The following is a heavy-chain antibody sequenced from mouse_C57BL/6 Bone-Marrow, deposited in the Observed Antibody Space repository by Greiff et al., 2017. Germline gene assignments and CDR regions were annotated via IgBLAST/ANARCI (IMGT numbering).Heavy chain of an antibody. D-gene: IGHD1-1*01. Sequence: QVQLQQSGAELVKPGASVKMSCKASGYTFTSYWINWVKQRPGQGLEWIGEIYPGGGGTNYNEKFKSKATLTVDTSSSTAYMQLSSLTSEDSAVYYFATRGSTTGLDYWGQGTTLTVSS. CDR2: IYPGGGGT. J-gene: IGHJ2*01. CDR1: GYTFTSYW. V-gene: IGHV1-55*01. CDR3: ATRGSTTGLDY.